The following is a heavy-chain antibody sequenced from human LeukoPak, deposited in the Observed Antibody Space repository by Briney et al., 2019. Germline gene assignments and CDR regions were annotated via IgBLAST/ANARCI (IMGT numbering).Heavy chain of an antibody. J-gene: IGHJ4*02. V-gene: IGHV3-11*03. CDR3: ARLVGATGY. CDR2: ISSSSSYT. D-gene: IGHD1-26*01. Sequence: GGSLRLSCAASGFTFSDYYMSWNRQAPGKGLEWVSYISSSSSYTNYADSVKGRFTISRDNAKNSLYLQMNSLRAEDTAVYYCARLVGATGYWGQGTLVTVSS. CDR1: GFTFSDYY.